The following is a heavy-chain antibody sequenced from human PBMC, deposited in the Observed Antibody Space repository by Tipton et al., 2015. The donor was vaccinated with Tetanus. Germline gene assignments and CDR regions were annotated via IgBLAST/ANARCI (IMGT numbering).Heavy chain of an antibody. CDR1: GYTFTSYY. V-gene: IGHV1-46*01. J-gene: IGHJ5*02. D-gene: IGHD2-15*01. CDR3: AREVVVAATANWFDP. CDR2: INTSGGST. Sequence: QVQLVQSGAEVKKPGASVKVSCKASGYTFTSYYMHWVRQAPGQGLEWMGIINTSGGSTSYAQKFQGRVTMTRDTSTSTVYMELSSLRSEDTAVYYCAREVVVAATANWFDPWGQGTLVTVSS.